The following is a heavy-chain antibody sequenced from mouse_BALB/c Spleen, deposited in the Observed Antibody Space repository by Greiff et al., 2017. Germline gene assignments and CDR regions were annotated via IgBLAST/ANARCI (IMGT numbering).Heavy chain of an antibody. CDR3: TSLLDY. V-gene: IGHV6-6*02. J-gene: IGHJ2*01. Sequence: EVKLMESGGGLVQPGGSMKLSCVASGFTFSNYWMNWVRQSPEKGLEWVAEIRLKSNNYATHYAESVKGRFTISRDDSKSSVYLQMNNLRAEDTGIYYCTSLLDYWGQGTTLTVSS. CDR2: IRLKSNNYAT. CDR1: GFTFSNYW.